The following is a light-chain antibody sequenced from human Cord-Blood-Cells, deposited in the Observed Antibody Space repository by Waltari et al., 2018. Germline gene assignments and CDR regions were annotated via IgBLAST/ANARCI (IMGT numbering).Light chain of an antibody. V-gene: IGKV4-1*01. J-gene: IGKJ2*01. CDR3: QQYYSTPPT. CDR2: WAS. Sequence: ATINCKSSQSVLYSSNNKNYLAWYQQKPGQPPKLLIYWASTRESGVPDRFSGSGSGTDFTLTISSLQAEDVAVYYCQQYYSTPPTFGQGTKLEIK. CDR1: QSVLYSSNNKNY.